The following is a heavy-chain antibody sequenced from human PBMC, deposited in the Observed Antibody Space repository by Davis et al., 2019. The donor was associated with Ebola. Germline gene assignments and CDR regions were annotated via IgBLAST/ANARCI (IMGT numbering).Heavy chain of an antibody. CDR1: GFTFSSYA. D-gene: IGHD6-6*01. V-gene: IGHV3-21*04. CDR2: ISSSSSYI. Sequence: PGGSLRLSCAASGFTFSSYAMSWVRQAPGKGLEWVSSISSSSSYIYYADSVKGRFTISRDNAKNSLYLQMNSLRAEDTAVYYCARVFPEQLGPETYFYYYMDVWGKGTTVTVSS. CDR3: ARVFPEQLGPETYFYYYMDV. J-gene: IGHJ6*03.